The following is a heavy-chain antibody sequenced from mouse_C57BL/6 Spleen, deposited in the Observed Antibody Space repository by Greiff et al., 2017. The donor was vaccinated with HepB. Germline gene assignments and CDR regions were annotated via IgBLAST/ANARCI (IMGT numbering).Heavy chain of an antibody. CDR2: IYPGSGNT. V-gene: IGHV1-66*01. D-gene: IGHD1-1*01. J-gene: IGHJ2*01. CDR3: AREGITTVVEGFDY. Sequence: QVHVKQSGPELVKPGASVKISCKASGYSFTSYYIHWVKQRPGQGLEWIGWIYPGSGNTKYNEKFKGKATLTADTSSSTAYMQLSSLTSEDSAVYYCAREGITTVVEGFDYWGQGTTLTVSS. CDR1: GYSFTSYY.